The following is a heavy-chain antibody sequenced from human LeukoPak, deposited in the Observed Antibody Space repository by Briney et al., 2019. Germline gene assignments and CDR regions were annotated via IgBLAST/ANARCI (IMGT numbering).Heavy chain of an antibody. V-gene: IGHV3-9*01. CDR3: AKSSTSQGDYYYYMDV. CDR2: ISWNSGSI. D-gene: IGHD2/OR15-2a*01. Sequence: GGSLRLSCAASGFTFDDYAMHWVRQAPGKGLEWVSGISWNSGSIGYADSVKGRFTISRDNAKNSLYLQMNSLRAEDTALYYCAKSSTSQGDYYYYMDVWGKGTTVTISS. J-gene: IGHJ6*03. CDR1: GFTFDDYA.